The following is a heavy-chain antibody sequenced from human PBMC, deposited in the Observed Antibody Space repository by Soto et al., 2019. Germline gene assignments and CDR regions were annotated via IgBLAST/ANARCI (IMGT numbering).Heavy chain of an antibody. CDR2: VSPYNGNA. CDR1: GYTFSNYA. CDR3: AREISLIMAAPVY. V-gene: IGHV1-18*04. D-gene: IGHD2-8*01. J-gene: IGHJ4*02. Sequence: ASVKVSCKTSGYTFSNYAISWVRQAPGQGLEWMGWVSPYNGNANYTEKFQGRVSMTTDTSTTTAYMELTSLTSDDTAIYYCAREISLIMAAPVYWGQGTLVTVSS.